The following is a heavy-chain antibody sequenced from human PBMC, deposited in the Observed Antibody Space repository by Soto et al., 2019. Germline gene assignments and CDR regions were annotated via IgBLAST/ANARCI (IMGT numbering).Heavy chain of an antibody. V-gene: IGHV4-31*03. CDR3: ARGSGGNWYLDL. CDR2: ITDSGST. J-gene: IGHJ2*01. Sequence: SETLSLTCTVSGGSISSGRYYWSWIRQHPGKGLEWMGYITDSGSTYNKPSLRGRVTMSVDTTENQFSLNLNSVTSADTAVSHCARGSGGNWYLDLWGRGTLVTVYS. CDR1: GGSISSGRYY.